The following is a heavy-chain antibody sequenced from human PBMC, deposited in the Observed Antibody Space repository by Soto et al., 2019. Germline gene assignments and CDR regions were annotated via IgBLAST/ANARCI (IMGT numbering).Heavy chain of an antibody. Sequence: ESGPTLVNPTQTLTLTCSFSGFSLSTSGMCVSWIRQPPGKALEWLALIDWDDDKYYSTSLKTRLTISKDTSKNQVVLTMTNMDPVDTATYYCARILVGPAARYYYYFGMDVWGQGTTVTVSS. CDR3: ARILVGPAARYYYYFGMDV. CDR1: GFSLSTSGMC. CDR2: IDWDDDK. V-gene: IGHV2-70*01. J-gene: IGHJ6*02. D-gene: IGHD2-2*01.